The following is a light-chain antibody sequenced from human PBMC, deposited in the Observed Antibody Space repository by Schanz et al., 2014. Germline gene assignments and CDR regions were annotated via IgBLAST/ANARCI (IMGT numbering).Light chain of an antibody. CDR1: QSIGTW. V-gene: IGKV1-5*03. CDR3: QQSYSAPQT. CDR2: KAS. J-gene: IGKJ2*01. Sequence: DMQMTQSPSTLSASVGDRVTITCRASQSIGTWLAWYQQKPGKAPKVLIHKASSLESGVPSRFSGSGSGTEFTLTISSLQPEDFATYYCQQSYSAPQTFGQGTKLEIK.